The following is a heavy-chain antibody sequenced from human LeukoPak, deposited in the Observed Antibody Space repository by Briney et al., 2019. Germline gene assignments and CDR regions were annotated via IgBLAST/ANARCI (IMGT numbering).Heavy chain of an antibody. CDR3: AREDILTGFDY. CDR2: IYSGSST. CDR1: GFTVSSNY. D-gene: IGHD3-9*01. Sequence: PGGSLRLSCAASGFTVSSNYMSWVRQAPAKGVEWGSVIYSGSSTYYADSVKGRFTISRENSKNTLYLQMNSLRAEDTAVYYCAREDILTGFDYWGQGTLVTVSS. V-gene: IGHV3-53*01. J-gene: IGHJ4*02.